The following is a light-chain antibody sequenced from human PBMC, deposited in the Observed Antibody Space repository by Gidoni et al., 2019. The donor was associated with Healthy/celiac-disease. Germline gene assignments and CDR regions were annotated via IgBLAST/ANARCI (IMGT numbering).Light chain of an antibody. CDR3: QAWDSSTPV. CDR2: QDS. Sequence: SSELTQQPSVSVSPGQTASIACSGDKLGDKYACWYQQKPGQSPVLVIDQDSKRPSGIPEGFSGSNSGNTATLTISGTQAMDEADYYCQAWDSSTPVFGGGTKLTVL. CDR1: KLGDKY. V-gene: IGLV3-1*01. J-gene: IGLJ2*01.